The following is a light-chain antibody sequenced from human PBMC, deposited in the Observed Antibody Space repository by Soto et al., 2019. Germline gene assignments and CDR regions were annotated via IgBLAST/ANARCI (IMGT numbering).Light chain of an antibody. CDR2: GAS. Sequence: IQMTQCTSSLSGSVGDRFTITCRASQNIISSLNWYQQKPGRAPKLLIYGASSLQSGVPSRFSGSGSGTDFTLAISNLQAEDFATYYCQQGYSTPPTFGGGTKVDIK. V-gene: IGKV1-39*01. CDR3: QQGYSTPPT. J-gene: IGKJ4*01. CDR1: QNIISS.